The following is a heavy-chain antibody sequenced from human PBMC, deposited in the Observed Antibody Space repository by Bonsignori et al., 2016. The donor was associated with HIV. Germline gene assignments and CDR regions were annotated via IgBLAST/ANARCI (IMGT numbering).Heavy chain of an antibody. V-gene: IGHV1-18*01. CDR1: GYTFTSYG. CDR3: ARERSHYYDSSSPRDP. D-gene: IGHD3-22*01. Sequence: SVKVSCKASGYTFTSYGISWVRQAPGQGLEWMGWISAYNGNTNYAQKLQGRVTMTTDTSTSTAYMELRSLRSDDTAVYYCARERSHYYDSSSPRDPWGQGTLVTVSS. CDR2: ISAYNGNT. J-gene: IGHJ5*02.